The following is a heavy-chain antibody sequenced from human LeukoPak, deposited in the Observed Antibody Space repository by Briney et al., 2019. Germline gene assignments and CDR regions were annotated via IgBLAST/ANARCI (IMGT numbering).Heavy chain of an antibody. CDR2: IKQDGSEK. CDR1: GFTFSSYW. D-gene: IGHD3-3*01. Sequence: PGGSLRLSCAASGFTFSSYWMSWVRQAPGKGLEWVANIKQDGSEKYYVDSVKGRFTISRDNTKNSLYLQMNSLRVEDTAVFYCARDQYDTWSRRGNFDSWGQETWSSSPQ. V-gene: IGHV3-7*03. J-gene: IGHJ4*01. CDR3: ARDQYDTWSRRGNFDS.